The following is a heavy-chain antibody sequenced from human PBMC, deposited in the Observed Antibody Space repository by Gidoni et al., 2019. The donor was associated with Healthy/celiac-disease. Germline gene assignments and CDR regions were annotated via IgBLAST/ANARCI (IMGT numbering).Heavy chain of an antibody. CDR2: ISGDGGST. CDR1: GFTFDDYA. J-gene: IGHJ4*02. CDR3: AKDGDSSIAARPHYFDY. D-gene: IGHD6-6*01. Sequence: EVQLVESGGGVVQPGGSLRLSCAASGFTFDDYAMHWVRQAPGKGLEWVSLISGDGGSTYYADSVKGRFTISRDNSKNSLYLQMNSLRTEDTALYYCAKDGDSSIAARPHYFDYWGQGTLVTVSS. V-gene: IGHV3-43*02.